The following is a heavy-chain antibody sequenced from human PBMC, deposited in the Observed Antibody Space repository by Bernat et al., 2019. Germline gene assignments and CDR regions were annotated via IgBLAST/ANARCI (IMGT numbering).Heavy chain of an antibody. CDR2: INAGNGNT. CDR1: GYTFTSYA. D-gene: IGHD6-13*01. Sequence: QVQLVQSGAEVKKPGASVKVSCKASGYTFTSYAMHWVRQAPGQRLEWMGWINAGNGNTKYSQKFQGRVTITRDTSASTAYMELSSLRSEDTAVYYCARVEHSSSWRGWFDPWGQGTLVTVSS. J-gene: IGHJ5*02. CDR3: ARVEHSSSWRGWFDP. V-gene: IGHV1-3*01.